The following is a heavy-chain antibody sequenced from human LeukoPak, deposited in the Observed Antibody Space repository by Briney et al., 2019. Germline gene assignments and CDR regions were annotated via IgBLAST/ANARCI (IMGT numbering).Heavy chain of an antibody. Sequence: GGSLRLSCAASGFTFSDYYMNWIRQAPGKGLEWVSYISRSGSIIYYADSVKGRFTISRDNAKNSLYLQMNSLRAEDTAVYYCARGLYDSGNYLPDYWGQGTLVTVSS. CDR2: ISRSGSII. CDR3: ARGLYDSGNYLPDY. D-gene: IGHD3-10*01. V-gene: IGHV3-11*01. J-gene: IGHJ4*02. CDR1: GFTFSDYY.